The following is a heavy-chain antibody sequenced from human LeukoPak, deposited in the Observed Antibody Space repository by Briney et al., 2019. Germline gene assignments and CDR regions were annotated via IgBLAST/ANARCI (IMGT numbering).Heavy chain of an antibody. CDR1: GFTFSSYA. Sequence: GGSLRLSCAASGFTFSSYAMSWVRQAPGKGLEWVSAISGSGGSTYYADSVKGRFTISRDNSKNTLYLQMNSLRAKDTAVYYCAAPDYDILTGYSVDFDYWGQGTLVTVSS. V-gene: IGHV3-23*01. D-gene: IGHD3-9*01. CDR2: ISGSGGST. CDR3: AAPDYDILTGYSVDFDY. J-gene: IGHJ4*02.